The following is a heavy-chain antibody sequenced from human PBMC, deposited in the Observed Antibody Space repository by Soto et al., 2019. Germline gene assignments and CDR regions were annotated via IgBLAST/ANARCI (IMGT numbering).Heavy chain of an antibody. CDR1: GYPVTAYY. V-gene: IGHV1-2*02. Sequence: QLHLVQSGAVVKKPGASVTVSCSASGYPVTAYYMHWVRQAPGRGLEWKGGINPATGAAKYTQTFQGRVTMARVKSTRTFFMELSGLTTERTALFYCSSGGGVGVAGSAAFDMWGQGTLVTVSS. D-gene: IGHD3-3*01. J-gene: IGHJ3*02. CDR2: INPATGAA. CDR3: SSGGGVGVAGSAAFDM.